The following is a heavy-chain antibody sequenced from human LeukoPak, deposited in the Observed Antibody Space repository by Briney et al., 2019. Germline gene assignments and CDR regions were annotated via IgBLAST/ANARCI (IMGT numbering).Heavy chain of an antibody. CDR2: IYYSGST. Sequence: SETLSLTCTVSGGSVSSAPYDLSSLGQPPGEGVGWNWYIYYSGSTNYNPSLKSRVTISVDTSKTQFYLKLSSVPAANTAVYYCARGGAGNCGGACSLNWFDPWGQGTLVTVSS. CDR1: GGSVSSAPYD. D-gene: IGHD2-21*02. J-gene: IGHJ5*02. V-gene: IGHV4-61*01. CDR3: ARGGAGNCGGACSLNWFDP.